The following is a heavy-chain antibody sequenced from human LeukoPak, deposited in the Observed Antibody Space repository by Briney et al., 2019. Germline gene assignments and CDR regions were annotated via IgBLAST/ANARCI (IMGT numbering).Heavy chain of an antibody. CDR2: ISSSSSYI. J-gene: IGHJ4*02. Sequence: GGSLRLSCAASGFTFSSYSMNWVRQAPGKGLEWVSSISSSSSYIYYADSVKGRFTISRDNAKNSLYLQMNSLRAEDTAVYYCAREWPDSGSVDYWGQGTLVTVSS. D-gene: IGHD1-26*01. V-gene: IGHV3-21*01. CDR1: GFTFSSYS. CDR3: AREWPDSGSVDY.